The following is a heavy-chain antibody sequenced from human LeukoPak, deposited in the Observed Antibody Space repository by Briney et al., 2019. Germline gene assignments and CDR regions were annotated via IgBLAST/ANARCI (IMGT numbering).Heavy chain of an antibody. Sequence: TGGSLRLSCAASGFTLSKAWMMGVGQAPGKGGEWVGRIKSKSDGCTTDYAAPVKGRFTISRDDSKNTLYLQMHSLKPEDTAVYYCTTIRALDYWGQGTLVTVSS. CDR1: GFTLSKAW. CDR2: IKSKSDGCTT. CDR3: TTIRALDY. V-gene: IGHV3-15*01. J-gene: IGHJ4*02.